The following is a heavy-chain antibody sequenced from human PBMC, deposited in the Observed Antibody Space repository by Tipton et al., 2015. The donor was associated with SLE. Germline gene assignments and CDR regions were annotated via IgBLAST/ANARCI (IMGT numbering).Heavy chain of an antibody. CDR3: ARSGPVTGFTSSFDY. V-gene: IGHV4-38-2*01. CDR1: GYSISSGYY. J-gene: IGHJ4*02. D-gene: IGHD2-2*01. CDR2: IYHSGST. Sequence: TLSLTCAVSGYSISSGYYWGWIRQPPGKGLEWIGSIYHSGSTYYNPSLKSRVTISVDTSKNQFSLKLSSVTAADTAVYYCARSGPVTGFTSSFDYWGQGALVTVSS.